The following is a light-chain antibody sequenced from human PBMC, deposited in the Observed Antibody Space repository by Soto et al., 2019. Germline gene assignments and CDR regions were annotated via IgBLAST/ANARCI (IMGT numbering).Light chain of an antibody. CDR3: QQANTFTLT. CDR1: QTISSW. V-gene: IGKV1-5*03. Sequence: DIQMTQYPSTLSVSVGDRVTITCRASQTISSWLAWYQKKTGKAPKLLIYKASTLKSGVPSRLRGSGYGTELTISISSMKNDDFETYYCQQANTFTLTFGHGTRLEIK. CDR2: KAS. J-gene: IGKJ5*01.